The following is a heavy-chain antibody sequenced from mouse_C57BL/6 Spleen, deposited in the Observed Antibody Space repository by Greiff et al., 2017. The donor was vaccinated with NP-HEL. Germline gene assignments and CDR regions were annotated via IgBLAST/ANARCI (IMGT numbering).Heavy chain of an antibody. CDR2: IYPGGGYT. V-gene: IGHV1-63*01. CDR3: ARRYGSSYWYFDV. J-gene: IGHJ1*03. Sequence: QVQLQQSGAELVRPGTSVTMSCQASGYTFTNYWIGWAKQRPGHGLEWIGAIYPGGGYTNYNEKFKGKATLTADKSSSTAYMQFSSLTSEDSAIYYCARRYGSSYWYFDVWGTGTTVTVSS. D-gene: IGHD1-1*01. CDR1: GYTFTNYW.